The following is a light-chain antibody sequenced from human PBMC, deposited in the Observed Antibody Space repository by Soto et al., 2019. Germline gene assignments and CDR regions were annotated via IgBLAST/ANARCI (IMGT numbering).Light chain of an antibody. V-gene: IGLV2-14*01. CDR3: SSYASSNTVL. CDR1: SSDVGAYNY. J-gene: IGLJ2*01. CDR2: EVN. Sequence: QSVLTQPATVSGSPGQSITNACTGTSSDVGAYNYVSWYEQHPGKAPKLMIYEVNNRPSGVSSRFSGSKSGNTASLTISGFQAEDEADYYCSSYASSNTVLFGGGTKLTVL.